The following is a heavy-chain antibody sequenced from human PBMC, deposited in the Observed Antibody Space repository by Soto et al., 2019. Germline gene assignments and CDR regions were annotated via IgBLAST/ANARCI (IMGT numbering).Heavy chain of an antibody. V-gene: IGHV3-23*01. J-gene: IGHJ6*03. D-gene: IGHD2-15*01. CDR1: GFTFSTYA. CDR2: ISGSGGST. CDR3: SNAPRYCSVTTSYWIYYYMHV. Sequence: EVQLLESGGGLVQPGGSLRLSCAASGFTFSTYAMTWVRQAPGKGLEWVSGISGSGGSTYYGDSVKGRFTISRDNSKNTPYLQLNSQRAADTAEDSCSNAPRYCSVTTSYWIYYYMHVWGQGTTVTVSS.